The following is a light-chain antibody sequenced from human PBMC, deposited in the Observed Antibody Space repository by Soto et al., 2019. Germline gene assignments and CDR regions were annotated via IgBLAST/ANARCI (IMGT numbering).Light chain of an antibody. CDR3: QQYGSSPPT. CDR1: QSVSSSY. Sequence: IVLTQSPGTLSLSPGERGTLSFMASQSVSSSYLAWYQQKPGQAPRLLIYGASSRATGIPDRFSGSGSGTDFTLTINRLEPEDFALYYCQQYGSSPPTFGQGTKVDIK. J-gene: IGKJ1*01. V-gene: IGKV3-20*01. CDR2: GAS.